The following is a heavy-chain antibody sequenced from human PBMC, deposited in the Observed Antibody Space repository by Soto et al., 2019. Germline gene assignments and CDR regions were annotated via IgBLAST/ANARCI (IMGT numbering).Heavy chain of an antibody. D-gene: IGHD3-10*01. CDR3: VRPFGV. V-gene: IGHV4-59*08. Sequence: PSETLSLTCTVSGGSINSYYWSWIRQPPGKGLEWIGYIYYSGSTSSNPSLKSRVPISADTSKNQISLKLSSVTAADTAVYYCVRPFGVWGQGTLVTVSS. J-gene: IGHJ4*02. CDR2: IYYSGST. CDR1: GGSINSYY.